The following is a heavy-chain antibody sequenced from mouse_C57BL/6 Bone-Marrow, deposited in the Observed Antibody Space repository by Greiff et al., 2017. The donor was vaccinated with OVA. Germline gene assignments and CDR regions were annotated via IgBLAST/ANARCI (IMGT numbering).Heavy chain of an antibody. Sequence: QVQLQQSGAELVRPGASVKLSCKASGYTFTDYYINWVKQRPGQGLEWIARIYPGSGNTYYNEKFKGKATLTAEKSSSTAYMQLSSLTSEDSAVYFCAREGTQADYWGQGTTLTVSS. D-gene: IGHD3-2*02. J-gene: IGHJ2*01. V-gene: IGHV1-76*01. CDR1: GYTFTDYY. CDR2: IYPGSGNT. CDR3: AREGTQADY.